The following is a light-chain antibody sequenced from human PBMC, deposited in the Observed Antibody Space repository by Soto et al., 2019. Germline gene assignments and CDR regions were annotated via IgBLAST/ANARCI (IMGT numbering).Light chain of an antibody. CDR1: SSNIGAGYD. CDR3: QSYDTSLSGSV. J-gene: IGLJ2*01. V-gene: IGLV1-40*01. CDR2: GNR. Sequence: QSVLTQPPSVSGAPGQRVTISCAGSSSNIGAGYDVNWYQQLPGTAPKLLIYGNRYRPSGVPDRFSGSKSGTSASLAITGLQAEDEADYYCQSYDTSLSGSVFGGGTKVTVL.